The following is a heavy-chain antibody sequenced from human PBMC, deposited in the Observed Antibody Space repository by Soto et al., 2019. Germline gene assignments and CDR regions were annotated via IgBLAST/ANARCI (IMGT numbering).Heavy chain of an antibody. J-gene: IGHJ6*03. CDR2: IIVSGGST. D-gene: IGHD3-10*01. CDR1: GFTFSSYG. CDR3: AKHHGRSYYYGSGSPYYYMDV. V-gene: IGHV3-23*01. Sequence: PGGSLRLSCAASGFTFSSYGMSGVRQAQGKGLERVSAIIVSGGSTYYADSVKGRYTISRDKTKNTLYLQMNSLRAEDTAVYYCAKHHGRSYYYGSGSPYYYMDVWGKGTTVTVSS.